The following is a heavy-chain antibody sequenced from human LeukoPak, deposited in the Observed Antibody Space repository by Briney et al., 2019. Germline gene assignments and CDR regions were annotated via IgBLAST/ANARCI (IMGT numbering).Heavy chain of an antibody. V-gene: IGHV3-23*01. CDR3: GYYDSSGYYYGRLRY. J-gene: IGHJ4*02. CDR2: INAGADKI. Sequence: GGSLRLSCAASGFTFREHAMTWVRQTPGEGLEWVSDINAGADKIQYADSVRGRFTVSRDNPKNTLFLHMNNVRAEGSAVYFCGYYDSSGYYYGRLRYWGRGTPVTVSS. D-gene: IGHD3-22*01. CDR1: GFTFREHA.